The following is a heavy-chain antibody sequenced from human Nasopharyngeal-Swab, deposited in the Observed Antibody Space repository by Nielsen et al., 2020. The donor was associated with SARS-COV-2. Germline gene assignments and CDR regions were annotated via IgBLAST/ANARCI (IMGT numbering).Heavy chain of an antibody. D-gene: IGHD6-19*01. CDR3: AREGIAVAGTGLDY. J-gene: IGHJ4*02. CDR2: IWYDGSNK. V-gene: IGHV3-33*01. Sequence: GESLKISCAASGFTFSSYGMHWVRQAPGKGLEWVAVIWYDGSNKYYADPVKGRFTISRDNSKNTLYLQMNSLRAEDTAVYYCAREGIAVAGTGLDYWGQGTLVTVSS. CDR1: GFTFSSYG.